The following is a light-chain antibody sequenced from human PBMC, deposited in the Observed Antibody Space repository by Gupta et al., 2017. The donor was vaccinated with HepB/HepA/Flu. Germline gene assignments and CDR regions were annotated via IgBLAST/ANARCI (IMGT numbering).Light chain of an antibody. Sequence: QAVVTHEPSLTVSPGGTVTLTSGPSTGAVTRGPYSYWFQQKPGQAPRTLIYDTNNKFSWTPALFSGSLLGGKAALTLSGAQPEDEAEYYWVLCYSGTWVFGGGTKLTVL. CDR2: DTN. CDR1: TGAVTRGPY. CDR3: VLCYSGTWV. V-gene: IGLV7-46*01. J-gene: IGLJ3*02.